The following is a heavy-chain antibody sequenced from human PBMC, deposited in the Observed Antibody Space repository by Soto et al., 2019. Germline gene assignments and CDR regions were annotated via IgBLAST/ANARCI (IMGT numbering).Heavy chain of an antibody. Sequence: GESLKISCKGSGYSFTSYWIGWVRQMPGKGLEWMCIIYPGDSDTRYSPSFQGQVTISADKSISTAYLQWSSLKASDTAIYYCARRGSGYDSYYYYYMDVWGKGTTVTVSS. CDR3: ARRGSGYDSYYYYYMDV. CDR2: IYPGDSDT. D-gene: IGHD5-12*01. V-gene: IGHV5-51*01. CDR1: GYSFTSYW. J-gene: IGHJ6*03.